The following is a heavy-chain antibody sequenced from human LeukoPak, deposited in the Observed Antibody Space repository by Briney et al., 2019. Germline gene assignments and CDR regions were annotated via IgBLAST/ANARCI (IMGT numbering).Heavy chain of an antibody. D-gene: IGHD6-19*01. CDR1: GFTFSTYG. CDR3: VRAPHSSGELTYFQH. CDR2: IWYDGSHK. J-gene: IGHJ1*01. Sequence: GGSLRLSCAASGFTFSTYGMHWVRQAPGKGLEWVAVIWYDGSHKYYADSVKGRFTISRDNSKNTLYLQMNSLRAEDTAVYYCVRAPHSSGELTYFQHWGQGTLVTVSS. V-gene: IGHV3-33*01.